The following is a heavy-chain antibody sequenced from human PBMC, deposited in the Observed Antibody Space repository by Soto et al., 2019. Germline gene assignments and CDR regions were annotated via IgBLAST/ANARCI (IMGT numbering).Heavy chain of an antibody. CDR3: ALVCSSTSCTNGYFDY. CDR2: IYWDDDK. CDR1: GFSLSTSGVG. Sequence: QITLKESGPTLVKPTQTLTLTCTFSGFSLSTSGVGVGWIRQPPGKALEWLALIYWDDDKRDSPSLKSRLTITKDTSKNQVVLTMTNMDPVDTATYYCALVCSSTSCTNGYFDYWGQGTLVTVSS. D-gene: IGHD2-2*01. V-gene: IGHV2-5*02. J-gene: IGHJ4*02.